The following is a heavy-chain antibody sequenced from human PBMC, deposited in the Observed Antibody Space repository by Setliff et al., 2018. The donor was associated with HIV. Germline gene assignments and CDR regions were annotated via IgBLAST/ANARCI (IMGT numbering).Heavy chain of an antibody. D-gene: IGHD2-2*01. J-gene: IGHJ6*04. CDR3: ARGDTTWPTQLLDV. Sequence: SETLSLTCAVSGASISSGHYWSWVRQPPGKGLEWIGEIYHSGSINHNPSLRNRVIMSVDKSKNQFSLRLTSVTAADTAVYYCARGDTTWPTQLLDVWGKGTTVTSPQ. V-gene: IGHV4-4*02. CDR2: IYHSGSI. CDR1: GASISSGHY.